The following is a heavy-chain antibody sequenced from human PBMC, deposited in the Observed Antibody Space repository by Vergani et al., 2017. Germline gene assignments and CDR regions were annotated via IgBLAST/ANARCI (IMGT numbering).Heavy chain of an antibody. Sequence: EVQLLESGGGLVQPGGSLRLSCAASGFTFSSYAMTWVRQAPGKGLEWVSSISGSGGSTYYADSVRGRFTISRDNSKNTLYLQMNSLRADDTAVYYCAKTLPPALYHYTGMDVWGQGTTVTVSS. D-gene: IGHD2-2*01. CDR1: GFTFSSYA. CDR2: ISGSGGST. CDR3: AKTLPPALYHYTGMDV. V-gene: IGHV3-23*01. J-gene: IGHJ6*02.